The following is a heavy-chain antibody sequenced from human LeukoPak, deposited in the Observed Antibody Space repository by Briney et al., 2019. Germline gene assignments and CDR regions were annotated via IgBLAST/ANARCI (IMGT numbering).Heavy chain of an antibody. CDR1: GGSISSSSYY. CDR2: IYYSGST. CDR3: AGQTIVGENWFDP. Sequence: SETLSLTCSVPGGSISSSSYYWGWIRQPPGKGLEWIGSIYYSGSTYYNPSLKSRVTISVDTSKNQFSLNLTSVTAADTAVYVCAGQTIVGENWFDPWGQGTLVIVSS. V-gene: IGHV4-39*01. J-gene: IGHJ5*02. D-gene: IGHD1-26*01.